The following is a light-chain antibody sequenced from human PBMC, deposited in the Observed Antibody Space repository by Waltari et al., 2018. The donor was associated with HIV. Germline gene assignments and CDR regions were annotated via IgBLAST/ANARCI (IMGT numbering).Light chain of an antibody. J-gene: IGLJ3*02. CDR3: SACDYSLSARV. CDR2: GNS. Sequence: QSALTQEASVSGTVGQKVTISCNGNSNNVGSYAVGWCQQIFHGAHKMLMFGNSLPSGIPDRLSGSKSGTIASLTTSGLSPEEEVDYFCSACDYSLSARVFGGGPNLTVL. CDR1: SNNVGSYA. V-gene: IGLV1-44*01.